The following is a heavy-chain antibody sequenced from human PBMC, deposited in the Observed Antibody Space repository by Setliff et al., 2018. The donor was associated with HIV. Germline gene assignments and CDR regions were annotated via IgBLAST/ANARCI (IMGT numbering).Heavy chain of an antibody. CDR1: GYSISSGYY. V-gene: IGHV4-38-2*02. CDR3: ARPRLHNYYYYGMDA. D-gene: IGHD2-21*02. J-gene: IGHJ6*02. CDR2: IYHSGNT. Sequence: PSETLSLTCTVSGYSISSGYYWGWIRQPPGKGLEWIGSIYHSGNTYYNPSLKSRVTISVDTSTNQFSLKLSSVTAADTAVYYCARPRLHNYYYYGMDAWGQGTTVTVSS.